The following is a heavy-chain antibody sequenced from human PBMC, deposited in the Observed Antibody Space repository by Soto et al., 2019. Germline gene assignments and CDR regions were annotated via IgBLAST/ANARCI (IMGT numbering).Heavy chain of an antibody. Sequence: EVQLLESGGGLVQPGGSLRLSCAASGFTFSSYAMSWVRQAPGKGLEWVSAISGSGGSTYYADSVKGRFTISRDNSKTALYLQMNSLRAEDTAVYYCAKFLYYGDRVDYFCYWGQRTLVTVSS. V-gene: IGHV3-23*01. CDR3: AKFLYYGDRVDYFCY. J-gene: IGHJ4*02. CDR1: GFTFSSYA. CDR2: ISGSGGST. D-gene: IGHD4-17*01.